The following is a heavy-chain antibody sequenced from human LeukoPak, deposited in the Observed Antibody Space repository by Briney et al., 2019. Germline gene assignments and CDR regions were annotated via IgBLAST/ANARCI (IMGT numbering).Heavy chain of an antibody. V-gene: IGHV4-59*01. CDR2: IYYSGST. J-gene: IGHJ5*02. CDR1: GGSISSYY. D-gene: IGHD2-2*01. Sequence: SETLSLTCTVSGGSISSYYWSWIRQPPGKRLEWIGYIYYSGSTNYNPSLKSRVTISVDTSKNQFSLKLSSVTAADMAVYYCARGGYCSSTSCFSYWFDPWGQGTLVTVSS. CDR3: ARGGYCSSTSCFSYWFDP.